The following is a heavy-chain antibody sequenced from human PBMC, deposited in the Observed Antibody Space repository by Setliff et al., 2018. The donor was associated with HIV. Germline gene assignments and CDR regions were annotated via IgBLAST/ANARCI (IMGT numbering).Heavy chain of an antibody. CDR3: ARLDSSIFGTVKPLHHFDY. D-gene: IGHD3-3*01. CDR1: GGSISGHF. Sequence: SETLSLTCSVSGGSISGHFWSWIRQSPGKGLEWIGYIYGNGNTKYNRFLNSRVTMSVDTSKNQFSLNLNSVTAADTAMYYCARLDSSIFGTVKPLHHFDYWGQGLMVTVSS. CDR2: IYGNGNT. J-gene: IGHJ4*01. V-gene: IGHV4-4*09.